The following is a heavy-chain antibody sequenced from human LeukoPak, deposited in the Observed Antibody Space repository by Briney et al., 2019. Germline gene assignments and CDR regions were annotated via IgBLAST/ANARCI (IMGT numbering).Heavy chain of an antibody. CDR3: ARVLLSSGYST. CDR2: IYYSGYT. CDR1: GASISSYY. J-gene: IGHJ5*02. V-gene: IGHV4-59*01. Sequence: SETLSLTCRVSGASISSYYYNWIRQPPGKGLEWIGYIYYSGYTNYNPSLKSRVTMSVDTSKNQFSLKLTSMTAADTAVYYCARVLLSSGYSTWGRGTLVTVSS. D-gene: IGHD3-22*01.